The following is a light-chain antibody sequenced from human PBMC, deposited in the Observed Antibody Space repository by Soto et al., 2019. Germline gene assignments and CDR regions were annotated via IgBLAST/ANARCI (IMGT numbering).Light chain of an antibody. Sequence: QSALTQPASVSGSPGQSITISCTGTSSDVGGYNYVSWYQQHPGKAPKLMIYDVSNRPSGVSNRFSGSKSGNTAYLPISGLQAEDEADYYCSSYASSSTSYVFGTGTQLTVL. CDR2: DVS. CDR3: SSYASSSTSYV. CDR1: SSDVGGYNY. J-gene: IGLJ1*01. V-gene: IGLV2-14*01.